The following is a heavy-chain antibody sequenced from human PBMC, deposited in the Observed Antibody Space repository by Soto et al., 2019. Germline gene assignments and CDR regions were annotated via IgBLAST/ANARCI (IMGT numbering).Heavy chain of an antibody. CDR1: GGSISSGGYY. Sequence: SETLSLTCTVSGGSISSGGYYWSCLRQHPGKGLEWIGYIYYSGSTYYNPSLKRRVTISVDTSKNQFSLKLSSVTAADTAVYYCARAPDSWNQLFDYWGQGTLVTVSS. CDR2: IYYSGST. CDR3: ARAPDSWNQLFDY. D-gene: IGHD1-1*01. V-gene: IGHV4-31*03. J-gene: IGHJ4*02.